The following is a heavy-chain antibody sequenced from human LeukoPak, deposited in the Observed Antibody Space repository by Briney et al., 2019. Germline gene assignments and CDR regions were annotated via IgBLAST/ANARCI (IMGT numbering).Heavy chain of an antibody. CDR3: AKDKTTVTL. Sequence: GGSLRLSCAASGFTFSSYAMSWVRQAPGKGLEWVSAISASGGSTNYADSVKGRFTISRDTFKDTLYLQMSSLRAEDTAVYYCAKDKTTVTLWGQGTLVTVSS. V-gene: IGHV3-23*01. CDR1: GFTFSSYA. D-gene: IGHD4-11*01. J-gene: IGHJ4*02. CDR2: ISASGGST.